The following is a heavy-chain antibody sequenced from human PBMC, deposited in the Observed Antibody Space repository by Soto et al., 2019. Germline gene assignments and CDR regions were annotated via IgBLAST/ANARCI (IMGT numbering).Heavy chain of an antibody. CDR2: IIPMFGSA. D-gene: IGHD6-19*01. Sequence: QVQLLQSGAEVKKAGSSVKVSCTTSGGTLSTNAISSVRQAPGQGLEWMGAIIPMFGSAKYAQKFQGRVTITADNPTSTIYMEMISLTSADTAVYYCARGGFVAGLYNALDAWGQGTTVAVSS. V-gene: IGHV1-69*06. CDR1: GGTLSTNA. CDR3: ARGGFVAGLYNALDA. J-gene: IGHJ6*02.